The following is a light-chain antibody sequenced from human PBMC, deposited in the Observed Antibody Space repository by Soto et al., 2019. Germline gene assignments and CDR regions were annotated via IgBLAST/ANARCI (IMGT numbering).Light chain of an antibody. V-gene: IGKV3-20*01. CDR3: QQYETSPRT. J-gene: IGKJ1*01. CDR2: GAS. Sequence: EIVLTQSPGTLSLSPGERATLSCRASQSVTSSYLAWFQQTPGQAPRLLIYGASSRATGIPDRFSGSGSGTDFTLTISGLEPEDFAVYYCQQYETSPRTFGQGTKVEMK. CDR1: QSVTSSY.